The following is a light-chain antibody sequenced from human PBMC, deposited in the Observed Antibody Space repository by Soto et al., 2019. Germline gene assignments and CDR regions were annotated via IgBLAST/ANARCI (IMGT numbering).Light chain of an antibody. V-gene: IGLV2-14*03. CDR1: SSDIGDYNY. CDR2: DVN. CDR3: SSYTTSNTLV. Sequence: QSALTQPASMSGSPGQSITISCTGISSDIGDYNYISWFQQHPVKAPKLLIFDVNHRPSGVSNRFSGSKSGNTASLTISGLQAEDEADYCCSSYTTSNTLVFGTGTKVTVL. J-gene: IGLJ1*01.